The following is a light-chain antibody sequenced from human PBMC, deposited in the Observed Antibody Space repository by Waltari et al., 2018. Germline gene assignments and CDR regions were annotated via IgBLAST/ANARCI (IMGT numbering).Light chain of an antibody. Sequence: DIQMTQSPSSLSASVGERVTITCQASQSISSYLNWYQQKPGKAPKLLIYAASSLQSGVPSRFSGSGSGTDFTLTISSLQPEDFATYYCQQSYSTPQTFGQGTKVEIK. CDR1: QSISSY. V-gene: IGKV1-39*01. J-gene: IGKJ1*01. CDR2: AAS. CDR3: QQSYSTPQT.